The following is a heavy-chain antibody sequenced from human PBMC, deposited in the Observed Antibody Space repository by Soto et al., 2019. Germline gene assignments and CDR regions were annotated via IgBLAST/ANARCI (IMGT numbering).Heavy chain of an antibody. V-gene: IGHV3-30*03. Sequence: GGSLRLSCAASGFTFSSYGMHWVRQAPGKGLEWVAVISYDGSNKYYADSVKGRFTISGDNSKNTLYLQMNSLRAEDTAVYYCAPAFSSGYSQIFQHWGQGTLVTVSS. CDR2: ISYDGSNK. D-gene: IGHD3-22*01. CDR3: APAFSSGYSQIFQH. CDR1: GFTFSSYG. J-gene: IGHJ1*01.